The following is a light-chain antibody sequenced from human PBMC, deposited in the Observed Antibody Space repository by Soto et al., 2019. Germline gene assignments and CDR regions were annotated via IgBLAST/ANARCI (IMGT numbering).Light chain of an antibody. CDR1: SSNIGNNY. V-gene: IGLV1-47*01. Sequence: QSVLTQPPSASGTPGQRVTISCSGSSSNIGNNYLYWYQRVPGTAPKLLIYRNNYRPSGVPDRFSGSKSGTFASLVISGLRSEDEADYYSAVWDDSLSDWVFGGGTKVTVL. J-gene: IGLJ3*02. CDR2: RNN. CDR3: AVWDDSLSDWV.